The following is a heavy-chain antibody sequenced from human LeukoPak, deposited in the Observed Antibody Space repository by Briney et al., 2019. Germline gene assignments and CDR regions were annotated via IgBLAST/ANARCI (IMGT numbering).Heavy chain of an antibody. Sequence: PGGFLRLSCAASGFTVSSNYMSWVRQAPGKGLEWVSVIYSGGSTYYADSVKGRFTISRDNSKNTLYLQMNSLRAEDTAVYYCARVSRGPHPYYYDSSGYMDYWGQGTLVTVSS. J-gene: IGHJ4*02. V-gene: IGHV3-53*01. CDR3: ARVSRGPHPYYYDSSGYMDY. D-gene: IGHD3-22*01. CDR2: IYSGGST. CDR1: GFTVSSNY.